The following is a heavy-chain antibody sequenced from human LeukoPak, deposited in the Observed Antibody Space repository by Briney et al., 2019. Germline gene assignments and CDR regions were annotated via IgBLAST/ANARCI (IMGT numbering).Heavy chain of an antibody. CDR3: ARGGGYDLLSP. V-gene: IGHV4-59*01. D-gene: IGHD5-12*01. Sequence: SETLSLTCTVSGGSISNYYWTWIRQPPGKGLEWIGYIYYSGSTTYTPSLKSRVTISVDTSKNQFSLKLTSVTAADTAVYYCARGGGYDLLSPWGQGTLVTVSS. CDR1: GGSISNYY. CDR2: IYYSGST. J-gene: IGHJ5*02.